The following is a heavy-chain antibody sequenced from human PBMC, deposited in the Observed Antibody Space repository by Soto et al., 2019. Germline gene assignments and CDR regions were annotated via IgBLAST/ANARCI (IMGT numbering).Heavy chain of an antibody. CDR2: INDSGST. CDR3: ARLNGYCLRTNCHGYYGMDV. CDR1: GGSFSGYY. Sequence: SETLSLTCALYGGSFSGYYWSWIRQPPEKGLEWIANINDSGSTNYNPSLLSRVTMSVDTSKNEFSLRLTSVTAADTGVYYCARLNGYCLRTNCHGYYGMDVWGQGTTVTVSS. V-gene: IGHV4-34*01. D-gene: IGHD2-2*03. J-gene: IGHJ6*02.